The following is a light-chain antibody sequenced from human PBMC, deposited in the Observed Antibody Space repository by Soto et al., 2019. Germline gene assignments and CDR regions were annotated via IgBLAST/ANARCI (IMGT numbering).Light chain of an antibody. CDR2: GES. CDR3: QQYNNWPFT. CDR1: QRVSSN. V-gene: IGKV3-15*01. J-gene: IGKJ3*01. Sequence: EIVMTQSPATLSVSPGERATLSCRASQRVSSNLAWYQQKPGQAPRLLIYGESTRATGIPARFSGSGSGTEFTLTISSLQSGDFAVYYCQQYNNWPFTFGPGTKVDIK.